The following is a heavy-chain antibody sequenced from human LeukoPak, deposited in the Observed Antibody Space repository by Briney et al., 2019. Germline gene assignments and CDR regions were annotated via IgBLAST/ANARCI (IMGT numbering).Heavy chain of an antibody. V-gene: IGHV1-69*13. CDR3: ASSYDFWSGTQVDYYYGMDV. CDR1: GGTFSSYA. J-gene: IGHJ6*02. D-gene: IGHD3-3*01. CDR2: IIPIFGTA. Sequence: GASVNVSCKASGGTFSSYAISWVRQAPGQGLEWMGGIIPIFGTANYAQKFQGRVTITADESTSTAYMELSSLRSEDTAVYYCASSYDFWSGTQVDYYYGMDVWGQGTTVTVSS.